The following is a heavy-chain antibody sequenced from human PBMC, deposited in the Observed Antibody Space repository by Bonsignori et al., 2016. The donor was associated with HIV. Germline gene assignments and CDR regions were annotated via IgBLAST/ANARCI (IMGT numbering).Heavy chain of an antibody. CDR3: AREAQDCSSGSCSWFFDY. J-gene: IGHJ4*02. Sequence: WVRQAPGQGLEWMGRINPIDGSTSYAQKFQGRVTMTRYTSTSTVYMQLSSLRSEDTAVYYCAREAQDCSSGSCSWFFDYWSQGTLVTVSS. CDR2: INPIDGST. V-gene: IGHV1-46*01. D-gene: IGHD2-15*01.